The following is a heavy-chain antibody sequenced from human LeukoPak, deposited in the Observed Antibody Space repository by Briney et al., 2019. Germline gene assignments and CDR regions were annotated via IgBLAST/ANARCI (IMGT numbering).Heavy chain of an antibody. V-gene: IGHV3-53*01. CDR1: GFTVSSNY. J-gene: IGHJ6*02. Sequence: GGSLRLSCAASGFTVSSNYMSWVRQAPGKGLEWVSVIYSGGGMYYADSVKGRFTISRDNSQNTLHLQMNSLRAEDTAVYYCARGKPSATVAAFNGLAVWGQGTTVTVSS. D-gene: IGHD2-15*01. CDR2: IYSGGGM. CDR3: ARGKPSATVAAFNGLAV.